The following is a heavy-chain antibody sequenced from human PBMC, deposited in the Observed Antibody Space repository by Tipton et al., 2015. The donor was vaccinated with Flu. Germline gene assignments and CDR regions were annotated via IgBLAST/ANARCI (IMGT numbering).Heavy chain of an antibody. D-gene: IGHD4-23*01. CDR3: ARPFYGGPSNL. CDR2: INHSGST. V-gene: IGHV4-34*01. Sequence: TLSLTCAVYGGSFSGYYWSWIRQPPGKGLEWIGEINHSGSTNYNPSLKSRVTISVDTSKNQFSLKLSSVTAADTAVYYCARPFYGGPSNLWGQGTLVTVSS. J-gene: IGHJ5*02. CDR1: GGSFSGYY.